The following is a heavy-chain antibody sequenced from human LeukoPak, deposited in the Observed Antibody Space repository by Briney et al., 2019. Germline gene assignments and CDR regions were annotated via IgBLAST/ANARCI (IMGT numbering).Heavy chain of an antibody. Sequence: GGSLRLSCPASGFTLTSYGMSWVRQAPGKGLEWVSGISGSTGSTHYADSVKGRFTISRDDSKNTLYLQMNSLRAEDTAVYYCAKEGRTNFGSGSYYEGNFMDVWGKGTTVTVSS. V-gene: IGHV3-23*01. CDR2: ISGSTGST. D-gene: IGHD3-10*01. J-gene: IGHJ6*03. CDR1: GFTLTSYG. CDR3: AKEGRTNFGSGSYYEGNFMDV.